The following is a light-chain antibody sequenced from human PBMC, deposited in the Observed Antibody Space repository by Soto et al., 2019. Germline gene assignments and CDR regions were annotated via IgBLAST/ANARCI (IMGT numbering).Light chain of an antibody. CDR1: QSLLHTSGDNY. V-gene: IGKV2-28*01. CDR3: QQYADWPKT. Sequence: DIVMTQSPLSLSVTPGESASISCRSSQSLLHTSGDNYLDWYLQRPGQSPQLLIYLGSKRAAGVPARFSGSGSGTEFTLTISSLQSEDFAVYFCQQYADWPKTFGQGTKVDI. CDR2: LGS. J-gene: IGKJ1*01.